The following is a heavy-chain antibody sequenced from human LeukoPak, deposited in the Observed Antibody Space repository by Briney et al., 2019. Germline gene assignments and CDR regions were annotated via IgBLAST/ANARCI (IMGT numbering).Heavy chain of an antibody. V-gene: IGHV1-69*13. CDR2: IIPIFGTA. CDR3: ARKGVLWFGELFHYMDV. CDR1: GGTFSSYA. D-gene: IGHD3-10*01. Sequence: SVKVSCKASGGTFSSYAISWVRQAPGQGLEWMGGIIPIFGTANYAQKFQGRVTITADESTSTAYMELSSLRSEDTAVYYCARKGVLWFGELFHYMDVWGKGTTVTVSS. J-gene: IGHJ6*03.